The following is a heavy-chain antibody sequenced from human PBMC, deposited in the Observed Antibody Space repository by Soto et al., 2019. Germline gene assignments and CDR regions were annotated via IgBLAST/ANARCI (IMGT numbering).Heavy chain of an antibody. J-gene: IGHJ4*02. CDR2: ISAYNDHT. Sequence: QVQLVQSGAEVKKPGASVKVSCKAAGYTLTTYGVSWVRQAPGQGLEWVGWISAYNDHTNYAQKFQGRVTMTTDTSTRTAYMELRSLRSDDTAVYYCARGTYFAYWGQGTLVTVSS. CDR3: ARGTYFAY. CDR1: GYTLTTYG. D-gene: IGHD1-1*01. V-gene: IGHV1-18*01.